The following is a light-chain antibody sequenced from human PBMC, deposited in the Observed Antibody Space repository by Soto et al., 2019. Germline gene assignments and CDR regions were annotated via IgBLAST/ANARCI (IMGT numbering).Light chain of an antibody. J-gene: IGKJ1*01. CDR3: LQYGDSSWT. Sequence: ESVLTQSPGTLSLSPGESATLSCRASQTVARNYLAWYQQKPGQAPRLLIYGASSRATGIPDKFSGSGSGTDFTLTISRLEPEDFAVYYCLQYGDSSWTFGQGTTVEVK. V-gene: IGKV3-20*01. CDR1: QTVARNY. CDR2: GAS.